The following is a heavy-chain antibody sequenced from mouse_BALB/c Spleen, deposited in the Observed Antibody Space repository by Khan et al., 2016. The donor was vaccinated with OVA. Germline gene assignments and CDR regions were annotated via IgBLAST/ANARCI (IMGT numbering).Heavy chain of an antibody. CDR1: GFTFSSYA. Sequence: EVELVESGGGLVKPGGSLKLSCAASGFTFSSYAMSWVRQTPEKRLEWVASISSGGNNYYPASVKGRFTISRDNARNILYLQMSSRRSEDTAMYYCARGWYDWYFDVWGAGTTVTVSS. D-gene: IGHD2-1*01. V-gene: IGHV5-6-5*01. J-gene: IGHJ1*01. CDR2: ISSGGNN. CDR3: ARGWYDWYFDV.